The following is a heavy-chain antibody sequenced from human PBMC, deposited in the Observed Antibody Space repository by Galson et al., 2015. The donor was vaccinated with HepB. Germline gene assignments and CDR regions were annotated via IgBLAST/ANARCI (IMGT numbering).Heavy chain of an antibody. CDR1: GFTFSSYA. CDR3: AKDDCSTTSCFGG. CDR2: ISYDGNKK. Sequence: SLRLSCAASGFTFSSYAMHWVRQAPGKGLEWVAAISYDGNKKYYADSVKGRFTISRDSSKNTLYLQMNSLRAEDTAVYYCAKDDCSTTSCFGGWGQGTLVTVSS. V-gene: IGHV3-30*04. D-gene: IGHD2-2*01. J-gene: IGHJ4*02.